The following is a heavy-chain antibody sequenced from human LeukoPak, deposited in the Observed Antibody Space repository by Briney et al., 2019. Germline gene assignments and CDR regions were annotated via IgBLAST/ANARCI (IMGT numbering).Heavy chain of an antibody. CDR3: AKAGTAMVPWGYYYYMDV. Sequence: PGGSLRLSCAASGFTFSSYGMHWVRQAPGKGLEWVAVISYDGSNKYYTDSVKGRFTISRDNSKNTLYLQMNSLRAEDTAVYYCAKAGTAMVPWGYYYYMDVWGKGTTVTVSS. V-gene: IGHV3-30*18. D-gene: IGHD5-18*01. CDR1: GFTFSSYG. CDR2: ISYDGSNK. J-gene: IGHJ6*03.